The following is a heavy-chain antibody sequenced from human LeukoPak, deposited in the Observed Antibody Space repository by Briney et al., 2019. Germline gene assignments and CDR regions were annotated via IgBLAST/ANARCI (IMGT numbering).Heavy chain of an antibody. V-gene: IGHV1-69*05. CDR2: IIPIFGTA. J-gene: IGHJ4*02. CDR1: GGTFSSYA. CDR3: ARGPSPLRYDFWSGYSGWYFDY. Sequence: SVKVSCKASGGTFSSYAISWVRQAPGQGLEWMGGIIPIFGTANYAQKFQGRVTITTDESTSTACMELSSLRSEDTAVYYCARGPSPLRYDFWSGYSGWYFDYWGQGTLVTVSS. D-gene: IGHD3-3*01.